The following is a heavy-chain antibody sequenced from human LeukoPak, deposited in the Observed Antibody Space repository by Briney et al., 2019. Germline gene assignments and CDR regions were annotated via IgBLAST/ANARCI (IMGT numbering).Heavy chain of an antibody. Sequence: SETLSLTCTVSGGSISSGDYYWGWIRQPQGKGLEWIGYIYYSGSTYYNPSLKSRVTISVDTSKNQFSLKLSSVTAADTAVYYCARDRDIVVVPAAQNWGQGTLVTVSS. J-gene: IGHJ4*02. V-gene: IGHV4-30-4*08. CDR1: GGSISSGDYY. CDR2: IYYSGST. D-gene: IGHD2-2*01. CDR3: ARDRDIVVVPAAQN.